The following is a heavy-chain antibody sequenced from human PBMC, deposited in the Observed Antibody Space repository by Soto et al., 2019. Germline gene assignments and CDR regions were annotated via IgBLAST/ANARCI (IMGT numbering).Heavy chain of an antibody. V-gene: IGHV1-69*13. CDR1: GGTFSSYA. J-gene: IGHJ4*02. D-gene: IGHD2-2*01. CDR3: ARGRRDIVVVPAADYFDY. CDR2: IIPIFGTA. Sequence: SVKVSCKASGGTFSSYAISWVRQAPGQGLEGMGGIIPIFGTANYAQKFQGRVTITADESTSTAYIELSSLRSEDTAVYYCARGRRDIVVVPAADYFDYWGQGTLVTVSS.